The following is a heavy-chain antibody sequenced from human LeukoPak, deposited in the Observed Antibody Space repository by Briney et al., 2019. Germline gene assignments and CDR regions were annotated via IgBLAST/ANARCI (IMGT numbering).Heavy chain of an antibody. V-gene: IGHV3-48*04. Sequence: GGSLRLSCAASGFTFSSYSMNWVRQAPGKGLEWISYITSSGSTIYYADSVRGRFSISRDNAKNSLYLQMNSLRAEDTAVYYCASGSWYAPNWFDPWGQGTLVTVSS. CDR3: ASGSWYAPNWFDP. J-gene: IGHJ5*02. CDR1: GFTFSSYS. D-gene: IGHD6-13*01. CDR2: ITSSGSTI.